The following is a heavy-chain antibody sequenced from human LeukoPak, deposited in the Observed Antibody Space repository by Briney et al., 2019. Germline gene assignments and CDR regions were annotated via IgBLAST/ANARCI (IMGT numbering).Heavy chain of an antibody. CDR2: IYPGDSDT. V-gene: IGHV5-51*01. CDR3: ARSVKYHYYMDV. CDR1: GYSFTNYW. J-gene: IGHJ6*03. Sequence: GESVKISCQGSGYSFTNYWIAWVRQMPGKGLECMGIIYPGDSDTRYSPSFQGQVTISADKSISTAYLQWSSLKASDTAMYYCARSVKYHYYMDVWGKGTTVTVSS.